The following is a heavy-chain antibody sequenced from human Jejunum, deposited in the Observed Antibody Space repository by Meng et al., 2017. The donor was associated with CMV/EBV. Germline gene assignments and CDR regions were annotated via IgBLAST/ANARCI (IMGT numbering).Heavy chain of an antibody. CDR3: ARAPREYSTSWAYYYYGMDV. CDR1: Y. CDR2: IQYSGTT. J-gene: IGHJ6*02. Sequence: YWSWIRNHPGKGLEWIGCIQYSGTTYYNPSLQSRLTMSVDTSKNQFSLKLTSVTAADTAVYYCARAPREYSTSWAYYYYGMDVWGQGTTVTVSS. D-gene: IGHD6-13*01. V-gene: IGHV4-31*02.